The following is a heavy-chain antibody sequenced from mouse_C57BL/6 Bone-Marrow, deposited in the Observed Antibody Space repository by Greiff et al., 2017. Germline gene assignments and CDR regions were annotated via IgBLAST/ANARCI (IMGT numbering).Heavy chain of an antibody. V-gene: IGHV8-8*01. Sequence: QVTLKASGPGILQPSQSLSLSCSFSGFSLSTFGMGVGWFRQPSGKGLVWLAHIWWDDDKYYNPALKSRLTISKDTSKNQVFLKIANVDTADTATDYCARILRWDYWYVDVWGTGTTVTVSS. D-gene: IGHD1-1*01. CDR3: ARILRWDYWYVDV. CDR1: GFSLSTFGMG. J-gene: IGHJ1*03. CDR2: IWWDDDK.